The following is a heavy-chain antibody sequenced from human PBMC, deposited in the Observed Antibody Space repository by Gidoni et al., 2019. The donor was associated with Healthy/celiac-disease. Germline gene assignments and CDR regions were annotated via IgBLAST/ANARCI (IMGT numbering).Heavy chain of an antibody. CDR3: AISWKKQQQLDRRGDFDY. V-gene: IGHV4-34*01. J-gene: IGHJ4*02. CDR1: GFSFRCYY. D-gene: IGHD6-13*01. Sequence: QVQLQPCGSVLLKPSKTLSLTCAVYGFSFRCYYWSWIRQPPGKGLEWIGEINHSGSTNYNQSLKRRVTISVDTSKNQFSLKRSAVTAEETAVYYCAISWKKQQQLDRRGDFDYWGQGTLVTVSS. CDR2: INHSGST.